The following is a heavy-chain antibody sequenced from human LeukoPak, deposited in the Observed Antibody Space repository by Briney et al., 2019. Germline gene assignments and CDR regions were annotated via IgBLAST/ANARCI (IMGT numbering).Heavy chain of an antibody. CDR2: INTNTGNP. CDR3: ASQWSRVWWLSGMDV. V-gene: IGHV7-4-1*02. CDR1: GYTFTSYA. D-gene: IGHD2-8*02. Sequence: ASVKVSCKASGYTFTSYAMNWVRQAPGQGLEWMGWINTNTGNPTYAQGFTGRFVFSLDTSVSTAYLQISSLKAEDTAVYYCASQWSRVWWLSGMDVWGQGTTVTVSS. J-gene: IGHJ6*02.